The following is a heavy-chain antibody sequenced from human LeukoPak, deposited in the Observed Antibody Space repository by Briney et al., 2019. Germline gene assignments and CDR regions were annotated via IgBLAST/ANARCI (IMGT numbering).Heavy chain of an antibody. CDR1: GGSISSYY. Sequence: SETLSLTCTVSGGSISSYYWSWIRQPPGKGLEWIGYIYYSGSTNYNPSLKSRVTISVDTSKNQFSLKLSSVTAADTAVYYCAGTQGGSEMQLWSNYYYYGMDVWGQGTTVTVSS. CDR3: AGTQGGSEMQLWSNYYYYGMDV. J-gene: IGHJ6*02. D-gene: IGHD5-18*01. CDR2: IYYSGST. V-gene: IGHV4-59*01.